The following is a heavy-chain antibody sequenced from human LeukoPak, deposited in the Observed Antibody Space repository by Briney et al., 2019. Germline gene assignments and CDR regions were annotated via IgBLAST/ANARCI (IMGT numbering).Heavy chain of an antibody. CDR3: ARDLRIITRVRGGQNHYYYYGMDV. J-gene: IGHJ6*02. D-gene: IGHD3-10*01. CDR2: IYHSGST. V-gene: IGHV4-4*02. CDR1: GGSISSSNW. Sequence: RTSETLSLTCAVSGGSISSSNWWSWVRQPPGKGLAWIGEIYHSGSTNYNPSLKSRVTISVDKSKNQFSLKLSSVTAADTAVYYCARDLRIITRVRGGQNHYYYYGMDVWGQGTTVTVSS.